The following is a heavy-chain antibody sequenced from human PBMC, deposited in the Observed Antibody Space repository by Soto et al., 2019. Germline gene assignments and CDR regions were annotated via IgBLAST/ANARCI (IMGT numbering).Heavy chain of an antibody. J-gene: IGHJ6*02. CDR1: GGSISSSRYY. CDR3: ARVVSGVTMVRGVISDDVYGMDV. V-gene: IGHV4-39*07. D-gene: IGHD3-10*01. CDR2: IFYSGSI. Sequence: SETLSLTCTVSGGSISSSRYYRGWIRPPPGKGLEWIGSIFYSGSIYYNPSLKSRVTISVDTSKNQFSLKLSSVTAADTAVYYCARVVSGVTMVRGVISDDVYGMDVWGQGTTVTVSS.